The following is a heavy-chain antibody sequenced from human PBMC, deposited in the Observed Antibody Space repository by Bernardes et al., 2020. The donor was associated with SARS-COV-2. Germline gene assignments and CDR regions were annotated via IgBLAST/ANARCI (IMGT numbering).Heavy chain of an antibody. J-gene: IGHJ4*02. D-gene: IGHD6-19*01. CDR3: ARDSESDSSGWIDC. CDR2: ISNDGSNT. Sequence: GGSLRLSRAASGFTSSNYGMHWVRQAPGKGLEWVSLISNDGSNTYYADSVRGRFTISRDNSKKTLDLQINSLRPEDTAIYYCARDSESDSSGWIDCWGQGALVTVSS. V-gene: IGHV3-30*03. CDR1: GFTSSNYG.